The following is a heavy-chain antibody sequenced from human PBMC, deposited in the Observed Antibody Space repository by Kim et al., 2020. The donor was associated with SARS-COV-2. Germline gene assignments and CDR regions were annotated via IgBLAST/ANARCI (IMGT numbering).Heavy chain of an antibody. CDR2: ITSRSEYI. CDR3: TREGYYSAWDV. Sequence: GGSLRLSCAASGFTLSSYSMKWVRQAPGKGLEWVSFITSRSEYIHYADSVKGRFTISRDNAKNSVFLQMNSLRAEDTAVYYCTREGYYSAWDVWGQGTTVTVSS. J-gene: IGHJ6*02. CDR1: GFTLSSYS. V-gene: IGHV3-21*01.